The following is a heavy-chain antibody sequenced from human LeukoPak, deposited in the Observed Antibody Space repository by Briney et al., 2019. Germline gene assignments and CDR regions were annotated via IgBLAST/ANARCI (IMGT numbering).Heavy chain of an antibody. J-gene: IGHJ4*02. CDR2: ISGSGGST. CDR3: AKDRQVYSSGWSTYFDY. CDR1: GFTFSSNY. D-gene: IGHD6-19*01. V-gene: IGHV3-23*01. Sequence: GGSLRLSCAASGFTFSSNYMSWVRQAPGKGLEWVSAISGSGGSTYYADSVKGRFTISRDNSKNTLYLQMNSLRAEDTAVYYCAKDRQVYSSGWSTYFDYWGQGTLVTVSS.